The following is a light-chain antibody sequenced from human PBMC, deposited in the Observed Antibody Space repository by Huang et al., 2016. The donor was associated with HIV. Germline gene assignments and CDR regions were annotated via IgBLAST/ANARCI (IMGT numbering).Light chain of an antibody. J-gene: IGKJ4*01. CDR1: QSILYSSNNKNY. CDR2: WAS. V-gene: IGKV4-1*01. Sequence: DIVMTQSPDSLAVSLGERATINCKSSQSILYSSNNKNYLAWYQQKPGQPPNLLFSWASTRESGVPDRFRAGGSGTNFTLTISTLQAEDVAVYFCQQYYNTPLTFGGGTKVEIK. CDR3: QQYYNTPLT.